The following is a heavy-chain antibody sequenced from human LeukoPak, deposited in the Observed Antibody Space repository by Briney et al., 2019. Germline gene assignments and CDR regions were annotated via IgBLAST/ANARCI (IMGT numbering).Heavy chain of an antibody. J-gene: IGHJ6*02. Sequence: SETLSLTCTVSGGSISTYFWSWIRQPAGKGLEWIGRLYTSGRTNYNPSLKSRLTMSADTSKNQFSLNLRSVTAADTAIYYCARDRVDSSGYYYYYGIDVWGQGTAVTVSS. CDR1: GGSISTYF. CDR2: LYTSGRT. CDR3: ARDRVDSSGYYYYYGIDV. D-gene: IGHD3-22*01. V-gene: IGHV4-4*07.